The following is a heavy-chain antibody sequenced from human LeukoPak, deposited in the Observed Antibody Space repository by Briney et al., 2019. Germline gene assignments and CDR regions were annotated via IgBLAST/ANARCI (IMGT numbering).Heavy chain of an antibody. D-gene: IGHD1-26*01. CDR1: GFTFSTYD. V-gene: IGHV3-13*01. CDR3: AKPYSGSYEYYFDY. Sequence: PGGSLRPSCVASGFTFSTYDMHWVRQVTGKGLEWVSSIGATGDTDYPASVKGRFTISRENAKNSLYLQMNSLRAEDTAVYYCAKPYSGSYEYYFDYWGQGTLVTVSS. J-gene: IGHJ4*02. CDR2: IGATGDT.